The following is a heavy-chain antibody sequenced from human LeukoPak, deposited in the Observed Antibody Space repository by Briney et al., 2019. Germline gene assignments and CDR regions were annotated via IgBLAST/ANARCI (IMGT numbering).Heavy chain of an antibody. D-gene: IGHD6-19*01. Sequence: PSETLSLTCAVYGGSFSDYYWSWIRQPPGKGLEWVGHISHTGSTNYNPSLKSRVTISLDTSKNQFSLKLTSVTAADTAVYYCARGRQWQRGWGADYGMDVWGQGTTVTVSS. CDR1: GGSFSDYY. CDR2: ISHTGST. V-gene: IGHV4-34*01. CDR3: ARGRQWQRGWGADYGMDV. J-gene: IGHJ6*02.